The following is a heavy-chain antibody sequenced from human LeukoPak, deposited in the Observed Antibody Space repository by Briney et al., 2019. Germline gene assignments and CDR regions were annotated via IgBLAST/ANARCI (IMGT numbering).Heavy chain of an antibody. Sequence: SETLSLTCAVYGGSFSGYYWSWIRQSPGKGLEWIGEINHSGSTNYNPSLKSRVTISVDTSKNQFSLKLSSVTAADTAVYYCARLFRYCSSTSCYTGLYYYYYMDVWGKGTTVTISS. CDR2: INHSGST. CDR3: ARLFRYCSSTSCYTGLYYYYYMDV. D-gene: IGHD2-2*02. J-gene: IGHJ6*03. CDR1: GGSFSGYY. V-gene: IGHV4-34*01.